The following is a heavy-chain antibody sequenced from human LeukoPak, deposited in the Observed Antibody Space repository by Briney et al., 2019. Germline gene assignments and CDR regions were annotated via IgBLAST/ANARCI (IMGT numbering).Heavy chain of an antibody. Sequence: GGSLRLSCAASGFTFSSYAMSWVRQAPGKGLEWVSAISGSGGSTYHADSVKGRFTISRDNSKNTLYLQMNSLRAEDTAVYYCAKDLRIVVVKFDYWGQGALVTVSS. CDR2: ISGSGGST. J-gene: IGHJ4*02. V-gene: IGHV3-23*01. D-gene: IGHD3-22*01. CDR3: AKDLRIVVVKFDY. CDR1: GFTFSSYA.